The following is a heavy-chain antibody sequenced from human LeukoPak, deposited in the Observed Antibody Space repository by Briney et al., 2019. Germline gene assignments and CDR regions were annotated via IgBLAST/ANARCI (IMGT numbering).Heavy chain of an antibody. V-gene: IGHV4-34*01. CDR2: INHSGST. D-gene: IGHD4-11*01. CDR3: ARGRTPLAVTTPTLVWFAP. CDR1: GGSFSGYY. Sequence: SGTLSLTCAASGGSFSGYYWSWVRQPPGKGLEWIAEINHSGSTNYNPSPMSRVTISVDTSKTQSSLKLSSVTAADTAVYYCARGRTPLAVTTPTLVWFAPWGQGTLVTASS. J-gene: IGHJ5*02.